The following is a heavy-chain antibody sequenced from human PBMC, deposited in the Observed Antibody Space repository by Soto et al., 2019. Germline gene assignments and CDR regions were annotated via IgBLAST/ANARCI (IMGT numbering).Heavy chain of an antibody. V-gene: IGHV3-7*01. CDR2: IQQDGSTK. CDR1: GFTFSNYW. Sequence: GGSLRLSCAASGFTFSNYWMSWVRQAPGKGLEWMANIQQDGSTKHYLDSVKGRFTISRDNAKNSLYLLLTSLRAEDTAVYYCATLNIATPGPNWFDPWGQGTLVTVPS. CDR3: ATLNIATPGPNWFDP. D-gene: IGHD1-1*01. J-gene: IGHJ5*02.